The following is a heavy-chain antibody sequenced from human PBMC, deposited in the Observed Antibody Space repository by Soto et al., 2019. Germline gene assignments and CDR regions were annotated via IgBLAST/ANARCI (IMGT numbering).Heavy chain of an antibody. Sequence: WGSMRLSCAASGFTFSSYGMHWVRQAPGKGLEWVAVIWYDGSNKYYADSVKGRFTISRDNAKNLLYLQLHSLRAEDTAVYLCTRDGNRGYDMDVWGRGTTVTVSS. D-gene: IGHD1-1*01. V-gene: IGHV3-33*01. J-gene: IGHJ6*03. CDR1: GFTFSSYG. CDR2: IWYDGSNK. CDR3: TRDGNRGYDMDV.